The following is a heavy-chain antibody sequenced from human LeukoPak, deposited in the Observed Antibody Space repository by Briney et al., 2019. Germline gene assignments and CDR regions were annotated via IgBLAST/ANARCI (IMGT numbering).Heavy chain of an antibody. J-gene: IGHJ4*02. CDR2: IYPGDSDT. CDR1: GYSFTGYW. D-gene: IGHD6-13*01. Sequence: GESLKISCKGSGYSFTGYWIDWVRQMPGKGLEWMGVIYPGDSDTRYSPSFQGQVTISADKSISTAYLQWSSLEASDTAMYYCAPQYRSSLDYWGQGTLVTVSS. CDR3: APQYRSSLDY. V-gene: IGHV5-51*01.